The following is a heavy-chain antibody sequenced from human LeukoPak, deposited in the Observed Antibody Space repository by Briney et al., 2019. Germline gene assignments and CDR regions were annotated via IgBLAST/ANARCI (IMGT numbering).Heavy chain of an antibody. CDR1: GFTFSGSA. J-gene: IGHJ5*02. D-gene: IGHD1-7*01. CDR2: IRSKANSYAT. CDR3: TRQRAGTTYSNWFDP. Sequence: GGSLRLSCAASGFTFSGSAMHWVRQASGKGLEWVGRIRSKANSYATAYAASVKGRFTISRDDSKNTAYLQMSNLKTEDTAVYYCTRQRAGTTYSNWFDPWGQGTLVTVSS. V-gene: IGHV3-73*01.